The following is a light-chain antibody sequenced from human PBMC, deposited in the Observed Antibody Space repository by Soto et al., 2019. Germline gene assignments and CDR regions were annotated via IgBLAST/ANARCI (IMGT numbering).Light chain of an antibody. J-gene: IGLJ1*01. Sequence: SYELTQPTSVSVSPGQTARITCSGDALPKQYAYWYQQKPGQAPVVVIYKDTERPSGIPERFSGSSSGTTVTLTISGVQAEGEADYYCQSADSSGTHYVFGTGTKLTVL. CDR2: KDT. CDR3: QSADSSGTHYV. V-gene: IGLV3-25*03. CDR1: ALPKQY.